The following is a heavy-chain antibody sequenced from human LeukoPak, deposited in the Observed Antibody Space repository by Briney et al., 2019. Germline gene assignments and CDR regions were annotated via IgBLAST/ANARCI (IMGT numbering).Heavy chain of an antibody. D-gene: IGHD3-10*01. CDR3: ARDGYYGSGRPFDY. Sequence: GGSLRLSCAASGFTFSSYDMNWVRQAPGKGLEWVSVISGSGGSTYYADSVKGRFTISRDNSKNTLYLQMNSLRADDTAVYYCARDGYYGSGRPFDYWGQGALVSVSS. CDR2: ISGSGGST. J-gene: IGHJ4*02. CDR1: GFTFSSYD. V-gene: IGHV3-23*01.